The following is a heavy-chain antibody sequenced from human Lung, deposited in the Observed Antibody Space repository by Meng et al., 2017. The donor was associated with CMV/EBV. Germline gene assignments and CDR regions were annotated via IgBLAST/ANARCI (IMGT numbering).Heavy chain of an antibody. D-gene: IGHD6-13*01. CDR2: ISYDGGKK. CDR1: GSTFRSYA. CDR3: VGSFAPYTSSWYGV. V-gene: IGHV3-30-3*01. Sequence: GGSLRLXCVASGSTFRSYAMHWVRQAPGKGLEWVAFISYDGGKKYYADSVKGRFTISRDNSNNTLYLQMSSLRADDTAVYYCVGSFAPYTSSWYGVGGQGTLVTVSS. J-gene: IGHJ1*01.